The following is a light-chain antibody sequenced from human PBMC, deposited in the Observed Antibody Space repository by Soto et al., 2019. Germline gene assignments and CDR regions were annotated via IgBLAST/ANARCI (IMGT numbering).Light chain of an antibody. CDR3: QQYNNWPPRGT. CDR2: GAS. J-gene: IGKJ1*01. CDR1: QSVSSN. V-gene: IGKV3-15*01. Sequence: EIVMTQSPATLSVSPGERATLSCTASQSVSSNLAWYQQKPGQAPRLLIYGASTRANGIPDRFSGSGSGTEFTLTISSLQSEDFAVYYCQQYNNWPPRGTFGQGTKVEIK.